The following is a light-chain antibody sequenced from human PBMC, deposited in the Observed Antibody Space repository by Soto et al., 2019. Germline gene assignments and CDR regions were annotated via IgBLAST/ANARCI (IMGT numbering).Light chain of an antibody. Sequence: QSALTQPASVSGTPGQSITISCTGSISDIGGYNYVSWYQQFPGKAPKLIIFEVSDRPSGVSDRFSGSKSGSTASLTISGLQAEDEADYYCSSYTHKNTYLLFGGGTKLTVL. J-gene: IGLJ2*01. V-gene: IGLV2-14*01. CDR3: SSYTHKNTYLL. CDR2: EVS. CDR1: ISDIGGYNY.